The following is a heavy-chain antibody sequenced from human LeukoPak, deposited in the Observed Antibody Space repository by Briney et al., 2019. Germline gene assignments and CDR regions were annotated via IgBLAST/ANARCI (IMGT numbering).Heavy chain of an antibody. J-gene: IGHJ4*02. D-gene: IGHD3-3*01. Sequence: SETLSLTCAVYGGSLSGYYWSWISQPPGKGLEWIGEINHSGSTNYNPSLKSRVTISVDTSKNQFSLKLSSVTAADTAVYYCASKYYDFWSGYYTYDYWGQGTLVTVSS. CDR2: INHSGST. CDR3: ASKYYDFWSGYYTYDY. CDR1: GGSLSGYY. V-gene: IGHV4-34*01.